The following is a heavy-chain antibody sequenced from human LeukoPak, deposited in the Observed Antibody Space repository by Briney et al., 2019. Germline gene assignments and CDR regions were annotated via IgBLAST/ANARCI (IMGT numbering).Heavy chain of an antibody. CDR1: GFTINNYA. V-gene: IGHV3-23*01. CDR3: AKSSHYSGYDWGYDY. Sequence: PGGSLRLSCAASGFTINNYAMTWVRQAPRKGVEGVSGITGSGGNTYYTDSVKGRFTISRDNSKNTLYLQMNSLRAEDTAVYYCAKSSHYSGYDWGYDYWGQGTLVTVSS. J-gene: IGHJ4*02. CDR2: ITGSGGNT. D-gene: IGHD5-12*01.